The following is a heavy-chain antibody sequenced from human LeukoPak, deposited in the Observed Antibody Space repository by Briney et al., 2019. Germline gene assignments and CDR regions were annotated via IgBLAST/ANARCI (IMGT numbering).Heavy chain of an antibody. CDR3: ARGVQLWITGSNDAFDI. CDR1: GFTFSDYY. V-gene: IGHV3-72*01. D-gene: IGHD6-6*01. J-gene: IGHJ3*02. Sequence: GGSLRLSCAASGFTFSDYYMDWFRQAPGKGLEWVGHSRNKLNGYTTEYAASVKGRFTLSRDDSKNSVYLEMNSLQAEDTAVYYCARGVQLWITGSNDAFDIWGQGTMVTVSS. CDR2: SRNKLNGYTT.